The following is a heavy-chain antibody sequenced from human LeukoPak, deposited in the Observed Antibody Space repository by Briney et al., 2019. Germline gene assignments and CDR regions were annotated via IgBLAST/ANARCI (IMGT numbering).Heavy chain of an antibody. CDR3: ARREAYSSGWYFWFDP. CDR2: ISSSSSYI. D-gene: IGHD6-19*01. J-gene: IGHJ5*02. CDR1: GFTFSSYS. Sequence: KPGGSLRLSCAASGFTFSSYSMNWVRQAPGKGLEWVSSISSSSSYIYYADSVKGQFTISRDNAKNSLYLQMNSLRAEDTAVYYCARREAYSSGWYFWFDPWGQGTLVTVSS. V-gene: IGHV3-21*01.